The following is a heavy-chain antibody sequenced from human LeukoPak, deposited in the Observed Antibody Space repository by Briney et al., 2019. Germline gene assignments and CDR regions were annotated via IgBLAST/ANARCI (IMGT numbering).Heavy chain of an antibody. CDR1: GFTFSGSA. CDR2: IRSKANSYAT. D-gene: IGHD1-26*01. CDR3: TRGYGMVDDFDY. J-gene: IGHJ4*02. V-gene: IGHV3-73*01. Sequence: GGSLRLSCAASGFTFSGSAMHWVRQASGKGLEWVGRIRSKANSYATAYAASVKGRFTISRDDSKNTAYLQMNCLKTEDTAVYYCTRGYGMVDDFDYWGQGTLVTVSS.